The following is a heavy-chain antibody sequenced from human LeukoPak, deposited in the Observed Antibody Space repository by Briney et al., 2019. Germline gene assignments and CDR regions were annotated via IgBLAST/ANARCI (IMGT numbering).Heavy chain of an antibody. V-gene: IGHV1-18*01. CDR2: ISGYNGNT. CDR3: ARSLNYYSGNYQLYDY. CDR1: GYTFTNYG. Sequence: ASVKVSCKASGYTFTNYGISWVRQAPGQGLEWMGWISGYNGNTKYAQKFQGRVTMTTDTSTTTAYIELRSLRSDDTAVYYCARSLNYYSGNYQLYDYWGQGTLVTVSS. J-gene: IGHJ4*02. D-gene: IGHD1-26*01.